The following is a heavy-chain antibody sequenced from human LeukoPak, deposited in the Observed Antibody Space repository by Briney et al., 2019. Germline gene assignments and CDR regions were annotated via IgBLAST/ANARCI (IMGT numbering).Heavy chain of an antibody. V-gene: IGHV3-66*02. J-gene: IGHJ4*02. CDR2: IYSVGST. D-gene: IGHD3-10*01. CDR1: GFTFSSNY. CDR3: ARDVGVGSGTYYYFDY. Sequence: GGSLRLSCAASGFTFSSNYMSWVRQAPGKGLEWVSVIYSVGSTYYADSVKGRFTLSRDNSKNTLYLQMNSLRAEDTAVYYCARDVGVGSGTYYYFDYWGQGTLVTVSS.